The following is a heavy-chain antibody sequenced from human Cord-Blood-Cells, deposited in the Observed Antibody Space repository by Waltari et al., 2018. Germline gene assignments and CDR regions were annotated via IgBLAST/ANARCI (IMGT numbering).Heavy chain of an antibody. D-gene: IGHD6-6*01. CDR2: INHSGST. Sequence: QVQLQQRGAGLFKPSEKLSLTCADHVGSFSGYYWRWSRQPPGKGLEWIGEINHSGSTNYNPSLKSRVTISVDTSKNQFSLKLSSVTAADTAVYYCARMYSSSPDFDYWGQGTLVTVSS. V-gene: IGHV4-34*01. J-gene: IGHJ4*02. CDR1: VGSFSGYY. CDR3: ARMYSSSPDFDY.